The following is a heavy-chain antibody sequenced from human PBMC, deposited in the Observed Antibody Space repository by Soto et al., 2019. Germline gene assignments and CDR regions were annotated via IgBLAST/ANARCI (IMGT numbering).Heavy chain of an antibody. CDR3: ARPRESFSVWGTAPSHYGMDV. Sequence: SETLSLTCTVSGGSISSISSYWGWIRQPPGKGLEWIGNVYYSGSTYSNPSLKSRLTISADTSKNQFSLKLSSVTAADTAVYFCARPRESFSVWGTAPSHYGMDVWGQRTTVTVSS. J-gene: IGHJ6*02. V-gene: IGHV4-39*01. D-gene: IGHD3-16*01. CDR1: GGSISSISSY. CDR2: VYYSGST.